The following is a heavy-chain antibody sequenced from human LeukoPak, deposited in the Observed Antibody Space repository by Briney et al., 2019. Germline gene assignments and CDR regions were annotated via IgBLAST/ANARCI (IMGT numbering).Heavy chain of an antibody. CDR1: RFTFSSHA. Sequence: GGSLTLSCAASRFTFSSHAMRWLRQAPGTGLEWASAISGSGGSTYYADSVKPRFTISRDNSNNTQYLQLNTLSSEAPAVCSCSKDQEGMVVTTVGYWGQGTLGTVSS. D-gene: IGHD4/OR15-4a*01. CDR3: SKDQEGMVVTTVGY. CDR2: ISGSGGST. J-gene: IGHJ4*02. V-gene: IGHV3-23*01.